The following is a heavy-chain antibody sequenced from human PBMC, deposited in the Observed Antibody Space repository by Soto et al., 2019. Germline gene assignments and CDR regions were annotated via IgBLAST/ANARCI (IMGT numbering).Heavy chain of an antibody. V-gene: IGHV1-3*04. CDR1: GYSFTTYF. CDR2: INTGNGDT. J-gene: IGHJ4*02. Sequence: ASVKVSCKTSGYSFTTYFMHWVRQAPGQRLEWMGWINTGNGDTKYSQQFQGRVTIARDTSASTTYMELSSLRSEDTAVYYCSLIYDFWSGYLDYWGQGTLVTVSS. D-gene: IGHD3-3*01. CDR3: SLIYDFWSGYLDY.